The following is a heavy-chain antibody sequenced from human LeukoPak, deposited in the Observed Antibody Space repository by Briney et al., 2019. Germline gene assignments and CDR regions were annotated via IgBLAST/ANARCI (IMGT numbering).Heavy chain of an antibody. J-gene: IGHJ4*02. CDR1: GYRFTSYW. Sequence: GESLKISCKGSGYRFTSYWIGWVRPMPGKGLEWMGIIYPGDSDTRYSPSFQGQVTISADKSISTAYLQWSSLKASDTAMYYCASSAGGSSWATHYWGQGTLVTVSS. V-gene: IGHV5-51*01. CDR3: ASSAGGSSWATHY. D-gene: IGHD6-13*01. CDR2: IYPGDSDT.